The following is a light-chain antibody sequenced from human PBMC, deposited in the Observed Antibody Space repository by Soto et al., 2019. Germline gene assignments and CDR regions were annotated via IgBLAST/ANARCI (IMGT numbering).Light chain of an antibody. V-gene: IGKV3-20*01. CDR2: GAS. CDR1: QSINGPD. J-gene: IGKJ5*01. Sequence: EIVLTQSPGTLFLSPGERATLSCRASQSINGPDFAWYQQKPGQAPRLVIYGASNRATGIPDRFLGSGSGTDFTLTITRLEPEDFAVYYCQQYGSSPQTFGHGTRLEIK. CDR3: QQYGSSPQT.